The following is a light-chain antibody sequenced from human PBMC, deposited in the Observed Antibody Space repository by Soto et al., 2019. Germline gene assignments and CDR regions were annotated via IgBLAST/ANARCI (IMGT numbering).Light chain of an antibody. Sequence: EIVMTQSPATLSLSPGERATLSCRASQSVGTYLAWYQQKPGQAPRLLIYAASSRATGIPDRFSGSGSGTDFTLTISRLEPEDFAVYYCQQYGSSLFSFGPGTKVDIK. CDR3: QQYGSSLFS. J-gene: IGKJ3*01. V-gene: IGKV3-20*01. CDR1: QSVGTY. CDR2: AAS.